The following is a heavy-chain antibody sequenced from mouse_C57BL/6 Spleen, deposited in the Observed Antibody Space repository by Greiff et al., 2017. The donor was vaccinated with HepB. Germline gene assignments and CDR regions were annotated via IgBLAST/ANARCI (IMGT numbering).Heavy chain of an antibody. CDR2: INPNNGGT. D-gene: IGHD1-1*02. V-gene: IGHV1-18*01. CDR3: ARFTGAWFAY. CDR1: GYTFTDYN. Sequence: EVQLVESGPELVKPGASVKIPCKASGYTFTDYNMDWVKQSHGKSLEWIGDINPNNGGTIYNQKFKGKATLTVDKSSSTAYMELRSLTSEDTAVYYCARFTGAWFAYWGQGTLVTVSA. J-gene: IGHJ3*01.